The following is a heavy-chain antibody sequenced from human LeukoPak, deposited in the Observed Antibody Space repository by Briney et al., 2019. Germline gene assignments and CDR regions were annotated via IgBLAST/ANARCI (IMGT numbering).Heavy chain of an antibody. Sequence: GGSLRLSCAASGFTFSSYVMHWVRQAPGKGLEWVALIWHGGSDKYYADSVKGRFTISRDNSKNTLYLQVNSLRAEDTAVYYCASEGGADCSSASCYGTDAFDIWGQGTMVT. D-gene: IGHD2-2*01. CDR3: ASEGGADCSSASCYGTDAFDI. J-gene: IGHJ3*02. V-gene: IGHV3-33*01. CDR2: IWHGGSDK. CDR1: GFTFSSYV.